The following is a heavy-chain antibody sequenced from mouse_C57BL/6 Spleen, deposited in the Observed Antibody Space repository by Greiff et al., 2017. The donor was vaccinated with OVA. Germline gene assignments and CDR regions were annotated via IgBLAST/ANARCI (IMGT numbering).Heavy chain of an antibody. V-gene: IGHV1-50*01. Sequence: VQLQQPGAELVKPGASVKLSCKASGYTFTSYWMQWVKQRPGQGLEWIGEIDPSDSYTNYNQKFKGKATLTVDTSSSTAYRQLSSLTSEDSAVYYCARRYGNYGFAYWGQGTLVTVSA. CDR3: ARRYGNYGFAY. CDR1: GYTFTSYW. J-gene: IGHJ3*01. CDR2: IDPSDSYT. D-gene: IGHD2-1*01.